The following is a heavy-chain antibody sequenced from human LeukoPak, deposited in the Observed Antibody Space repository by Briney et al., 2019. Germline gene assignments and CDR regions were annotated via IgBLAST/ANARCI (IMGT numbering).Heavy chain of an antibody. CDR3: ALGGDRVVVPAAIQDYYYGMDV. Sequence: ASVKVSCKASGYTFTSYDINWVRQATGQGLEWMGWMNPNSGNTGYAQKFQGRITMTRNTSISTAYMELSSLRSEDTAVYHCALGGDRVVVPAAIQDYYYGMDVWGQGTTVTVSS. CDR1: GYTFTSYD. D-gene: IGHD2-2*02. CDR2: MNPNSGNT. V-gene: IGHV1-8*01. J-gene: IGHJ6*02.